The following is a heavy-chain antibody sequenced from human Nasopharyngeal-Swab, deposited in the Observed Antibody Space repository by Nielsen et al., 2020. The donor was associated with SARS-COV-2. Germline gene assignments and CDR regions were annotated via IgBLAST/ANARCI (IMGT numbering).Heavy chain of an antibody. CDR2: INHNGST. CDR3: ARAIFGVVIIFNYYYMDV. V-gene: IGHV4-34*01. D-gene: IGHD3-3*01. Sequence: WIRQPPGKGLEWIGEINHNGSTYYNPSLKSRVTISVDTSKNQFSLKLSSVTAADTAVYYCARAIFGVVIIFNYYYMDVWGKGTTVTVSS. J-gene: IGHJ6*03.